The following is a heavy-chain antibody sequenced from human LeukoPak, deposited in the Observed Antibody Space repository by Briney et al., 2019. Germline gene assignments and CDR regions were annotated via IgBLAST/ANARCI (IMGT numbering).Heavy chain of an antibody. CDR1: GGSISSYY. V-gene: IGHV4-4*07. CDR2: IYTSGST. D-gene: IGHD3-9*01. CDR3: AREYDILTGSLGY. J-gene: IGHJ4*02. Sequence: SETLSLTCTVSGGSISSYYWSWIRQSAGKGLEWIGRIYTSGSTNYNPSLKSRVTISLDTSKNHFSLKLSSVTAADTAVYFCAREYDILTGSLGYWGQGTLVTVSS.